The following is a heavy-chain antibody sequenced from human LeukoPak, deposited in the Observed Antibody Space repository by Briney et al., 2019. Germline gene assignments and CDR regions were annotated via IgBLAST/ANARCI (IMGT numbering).Heavy chain of an antibody. Sequence: KPSETLSLTCTVSGGSISGYYWSWIRQPPGKRLEWIGYIYYSGSTNYNPSLKSRVTISVDTSKNQFSLKLSSVTAADTAMYYCARGWFDPWGQGTLVTVYS. CDR2: IYYSGST. CDR1: GGSISGYY. CDR3: ARGWFDP. J-gene: IGHJ5*02. V-gene: IGHV4-59*01.